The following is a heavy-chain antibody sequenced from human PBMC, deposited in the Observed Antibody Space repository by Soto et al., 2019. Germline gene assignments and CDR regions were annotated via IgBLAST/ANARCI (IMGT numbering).Heavy chain of an antibody. Sequence: QVQLVESGGGVVQPGRSLRLSCAASGFTFSSYGMHWVRQAPGKGLEWVAVIWYDGSNKYYADSVKGRFTISRDNSKNTLYLQMNSLRAEDTAVYYCARESTTGTTRAGDAFDIWGQGTMVTVSS. CDR2: IWYDGSNK. CDR1: GFTFSSYG. D-gene: IGHD1-1*01. J-gene: IGHJ3*02. V-gene: IGHV3-33*01. CDR3: ARESTTGTTRAGDAFDI.